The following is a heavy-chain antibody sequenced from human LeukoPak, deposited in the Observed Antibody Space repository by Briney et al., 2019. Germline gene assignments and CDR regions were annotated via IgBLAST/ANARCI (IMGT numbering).Heavy chain of an antibody. CDR2: ISYDGSNK. CDR3: ASDAYYYDSSGYYSSFDY. J-gene: IGHJ4*02. Sequence: GGSLRLSCAASGFTFSSYAMHWVRQAPGKGLEWVAVISYDGSNKYYADSVKGRFTISRDNSKNTLYLQMNSLRAEDTAVYYCASDAYYYDSSGYYSSFDYWGQGTLVTVSS. CDR1: GFTFSSYA. D-gene: IGHD3-22*01. V-gene: IGHV3-30*04.